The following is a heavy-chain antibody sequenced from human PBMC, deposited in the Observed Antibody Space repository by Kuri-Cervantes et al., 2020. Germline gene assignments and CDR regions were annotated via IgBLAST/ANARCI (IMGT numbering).Heavy chain of an antibody. CDR1: GYTFTGYY. CDR2: INPNSGGT. CDR3: ARVGWSDPNYYYYGMDV. J-gene: IGHJ6*02. D-gene: IGHD6-19*01. Sequence: ASVKVSCKASGYTFTGYYMHWVRQAPGQGLEWMGWINPNSGGTNYAQRFQGWVTMTRDTSISTAYMGLSRLRSDDTAVYYCARVGWSDPNYYYYGMDVWGQGTTVTVSS. V-gene: IGHV1-2*04.